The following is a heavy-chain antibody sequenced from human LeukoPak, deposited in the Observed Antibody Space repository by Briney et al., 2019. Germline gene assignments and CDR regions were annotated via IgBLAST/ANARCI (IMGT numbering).Heavy chain of an antibody. Sequence: GGSLRLSCAASGFTFSSYAMSWVRQAPGKGLEWVSAISGSGGSTYYADSVKGRFTISRDNSKNTLYLQMNSLRAEDTAVYYCARDIGIAAAGTLDYWGQGTLVTVSS. CDR1: GFTFSSYA. J-gene: IGHJ4*02. D-gene: IGHD6-13*01. V-gene: IGHV3-23*01. CDR2: ISGSGGST. CDR3: ARDIGIAAAGTLDY.